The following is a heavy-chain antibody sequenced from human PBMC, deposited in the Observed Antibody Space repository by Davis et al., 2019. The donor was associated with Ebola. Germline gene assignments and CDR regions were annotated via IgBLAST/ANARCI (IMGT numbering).Heavy chain of an antibody. CDR1: GFTFSSYA. CDR3: ARYTGMDV. J-gene: IGHJ6*02. V-gene: IGHV3-30*04. CDR2: ISYDGSNK. Sequence: GKSLKISCAASGFTFSSYAMHWVRQAPGKGLEWVAVISYDGSNKYYADSVKGRFTISRDNSKNTLYLQMNSLRAEDTAVYYCARYTGMDVWGQGTTVTVSS.